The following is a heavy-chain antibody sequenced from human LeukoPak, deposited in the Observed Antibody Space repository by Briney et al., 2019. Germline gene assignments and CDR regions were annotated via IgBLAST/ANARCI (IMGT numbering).Heavy chain of an antibody. D-gene: IGHD4-23*01. V-gene: IGHV1-69*13. Sequence: GASVKISCKASGGPFSSYAISWVRPAPGQGLEWMGGIIPIFGTANYAQKFQGRVTITADESTSTAYMEQSSLRSEDTAVYYCARGNDYGGNSDAFDIWGQGTMVTVSS. CDR3: ARGNDYGGNSDAFDI. CDR2: IIPIFGTA. CDR1: GGPFSSYA. J-gene: IGHJ3*02.